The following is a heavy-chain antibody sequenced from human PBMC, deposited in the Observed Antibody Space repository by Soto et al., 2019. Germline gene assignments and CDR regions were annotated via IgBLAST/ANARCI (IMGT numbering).Heavy chain of an antibody. CDR1: GFTFSGSA. CDR2: IRSKANSYAT. Sequence: GGSLRLSCAASGFTFSGSAMHWVRQASGKGLEWVGRIRSKANSYATAYAASVKGRFTISRDDSKNTAYLQMNSLKTEDTAVYYCTVWGDMVRGVPVPNPWGQGTLVTVSS. J-gene: IGHJ5*02. CDR3: TVWGDMVRGVPVPNP. V-gene: IGHV3-73*01. D-gene: IGHD3-10*01.